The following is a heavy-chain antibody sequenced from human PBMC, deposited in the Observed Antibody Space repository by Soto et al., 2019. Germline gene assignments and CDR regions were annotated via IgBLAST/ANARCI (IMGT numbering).Heavy chain of an antibody. CDR1: GFTFSSYW. D-gene: IGHD6-13*01. CDR3: AILPLYSSSWLDFDP. V-gene: IGHV3-74*01. J-gene: IGHJ5*02. Sequence: PGGSLRLSCVASGFTFSSYWMHWVRQVPGKGLVWVSRISNDGSRANYADSVKGRFTISRDNSKNTLYLQMNSLRAEDTAVYYCAILPLYSSSWLDFDPWGQGTLVTVS. CDR2: ISNDGSRA.